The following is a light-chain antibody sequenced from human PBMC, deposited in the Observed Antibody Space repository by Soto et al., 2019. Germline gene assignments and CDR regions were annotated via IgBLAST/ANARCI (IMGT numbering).Light chain of an antibody. J-gene: IGKJ1*01. Sequence: EIVLTQSPGTLSLSPGETATLSCRASQTVTSYFAWYQQKPGQAPRILIYGASSRATGIPDRFSGRGSGTDFTLTISGLEPEDFAVDYCQHYGYSPRTFGQGTKVESK. V-gene: IGKV3-20*01. CDR3: QHYGYSPRT. CDR1: QTVTSY. CDR2: GAS.